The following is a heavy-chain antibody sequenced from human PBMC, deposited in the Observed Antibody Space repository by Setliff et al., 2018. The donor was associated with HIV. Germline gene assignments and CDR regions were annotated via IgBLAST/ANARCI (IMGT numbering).Heavy chain of an antibody. J-gene: IGHJ4*02. D-gene: IGHD6-19*01. Sequence: SCAASGFTFSSYGMHWVRQAPGKGLEWVAVIWYDGSNKYYADSVKGRFTISRDNSKDTLYLQMNSLRGEDTAVYYCAKDRAPGNPPLQWLGDWGQGTLVTVSS. CDR1: GFTFSSYG. CDR3: AKDRAPGNPPLQWLGD. CDR2: IWYDGSNK. V-gene: IGHV3-30*18.